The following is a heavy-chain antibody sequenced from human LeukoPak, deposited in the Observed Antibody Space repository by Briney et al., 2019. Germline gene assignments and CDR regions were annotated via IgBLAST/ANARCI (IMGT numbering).Heavy chain of an antibody. D-gene: IGHD2-15*01. CDR1: GFTFSSYA. Sequence: PGGSLRLSCEASGFTFSSYAMSWVRQAPGKGLEWVSGVSGSGGGTYYTDSVKGRFTISRDNSKNTLFLQMNSLRVEDTAVYYCANLRGRGAYACSDASCYSYWGQGTLVTVSP. V-gene: IGHV3-23*01. J-gene: IGHJ4*02. CDR3: ANLRGRGAYACSDASCYSY. CDR2: VSGSGGGT.